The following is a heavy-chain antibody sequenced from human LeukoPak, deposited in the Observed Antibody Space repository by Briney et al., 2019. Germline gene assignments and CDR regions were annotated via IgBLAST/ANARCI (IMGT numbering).Heavy chain of an antibody. J-gene: IGHJ5*02. Sequence: SETLSLTCAVYGGSFSDYYWSWIRQPPGKGLEWIGEINHSGSTNYNPSLKSRVTISVDTSKNQFSLKLSSVTAADTAVYYCARGPFGVVTRNWFDPWGQGTLVTVSS. CDR3: ARGPFGVVTRNWFDP. CDR2: INHSGST. V-gene: IGHV4-34*01. D-gene: IGHD3-3*01. CDR1: GGSFSDYY.